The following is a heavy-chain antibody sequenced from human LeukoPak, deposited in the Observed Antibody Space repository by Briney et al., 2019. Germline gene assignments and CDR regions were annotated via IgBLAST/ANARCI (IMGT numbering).Heavy chain of an antibody. CDR2: LYGGGST. V-gene: IGHV3-66*02. Sequence: GGSLRLSCAASGFTFSSYAMSWVRQAPGKGLEWVSVLYGGGSTYYADSVKGRFTVSRDNSKNTVYLQMNSLRAEDTAVYYCARRGVWSGSPLVFDYWGQGTLGTVSS. CDR3: ARRGVWSGSPLVFDY. J-gene: IGHJ4*02. CDR1: GFTFSSYA. D-gene: IGHD3-3*01.